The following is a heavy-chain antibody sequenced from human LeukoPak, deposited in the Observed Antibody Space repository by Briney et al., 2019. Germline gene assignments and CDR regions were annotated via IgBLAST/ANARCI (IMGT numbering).Heavy chain of an antibody. CDR3: ARVFELGVRGDDAFDT. CDR1: GYSFTSYW. D-gene: IGHD3-10*01. V-gene: IGHV5-51*01. CDR2: IYPGDSDT. Sequence: GESLKISCKGSGYSFTSYWIGWVRQMPGKGLEWMGIIYPGDSDTRYSPSFQGQVTISADKSISTAYLQWSSLKASDTAMYYCARVFELGVRGDDAFDTWGQGTMVTVSS. J-gene: IGHJ3*02.